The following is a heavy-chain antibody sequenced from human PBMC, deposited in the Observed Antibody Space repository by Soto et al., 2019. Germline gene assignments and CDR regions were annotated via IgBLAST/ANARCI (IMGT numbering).Heavy chain of an antibody. CDR3: ARIPGP. CDR2: IYHSVST. D-gene: IGHD2-21*01. Sequence: QLQLQEYGSGLVKPSQTLSLTCAVSGGSISSGGYSWSWIRQPPGKGLEWIGYIYHSVSTYYNPSLKSRVTISVDRSKNQFSLKLSSVTAADTAVYFCARIPGPWGQGTLVTVSS. CDR1: GGSISSGGYS. V-gene: IGHV4-30-2*01. J-gene: IGHJ5*02.